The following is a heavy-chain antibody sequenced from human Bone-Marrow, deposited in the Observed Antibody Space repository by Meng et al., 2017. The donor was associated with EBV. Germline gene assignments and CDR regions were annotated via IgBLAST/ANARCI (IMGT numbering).Heavy chain of an antibody. V-gene: IGHV4-4*02. J-gene: IGHJ4*02. Sequence: QVQLQESGPGLVKPAGNLSLTCAVSGASISSNNWWSWVRQPPGKGLEWIGEIYHTGSTNYNPSLKSRVTISVDRSKNQLSLKVRSVTAADTAVYYCARRALAGDVSVYFDYWDQGTLVTVSS. CDR2: IYHTGST. D-gene: IGHD2-21*01. CDR3: ARRALAGDVSVYFDY. CDR1: GASISSNNW.